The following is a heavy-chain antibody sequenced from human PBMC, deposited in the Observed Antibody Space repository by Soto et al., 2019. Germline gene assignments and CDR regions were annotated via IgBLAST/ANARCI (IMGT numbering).Heavy chain of an antibody. V-gene: IGHV3-30-3*01. CDR3: ARTQGRYGMDV. CDR1: GFTFSSYA. Sequence: QVQLVESGGGVVQPGRSLRLSCAASGFTFSSYAMHWVRQAPGKGLEWVAVISYDGSNKYYADSVKVRFTISRDNSKNALYLQMNSLRAEDTAVYYCARTQGRYGMDVWGQGTTVTVSS. J-gene: IGHJ6*02. CDR2: ISYDGSNK.